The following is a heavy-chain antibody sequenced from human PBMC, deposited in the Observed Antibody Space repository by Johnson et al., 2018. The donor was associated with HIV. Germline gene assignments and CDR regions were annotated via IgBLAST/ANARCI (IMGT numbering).Heavy chain of an antibody. Sequence: VQLVESWGSVVRPGESLRLSCAASGFTFDDYGMAWVRQAPGTGLEWVCGITWNGGTTGYADSVKGRFTMSRDNANHSLYLQINSLRAEDTALYFCARGGYCVDGSCRHGNAFDIWGQGTMVTVSS. CDR2: ITWNGGTT. CDR3: ARGGYCVDGSCRHGNAFDI. V-gene: IGHV3-20*04. CDR1: GFTFDDYG. J-gene: IGHJ3*02. D-gene: IGHD2-15*01.